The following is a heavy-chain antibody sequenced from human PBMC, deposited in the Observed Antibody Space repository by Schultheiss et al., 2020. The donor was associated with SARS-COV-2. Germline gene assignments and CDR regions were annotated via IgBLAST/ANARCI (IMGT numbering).Heavy chain of an antibody. CDR2: ISGSGGST. V-gene: IGHV3-23*01. Sequence: GGSLRLSCAASGFTFSSYAMSWVRQAPGKGLEWVSAISGSGGSTYYADSVKGRFTISRDNSKNTLYLQMNSLRAEDTAVYYCARAREVAGTDYGMDVWGQGTTVTVSS. CDR3: ARAREVAGTDYGMDV. D-gene: IGHD6-19*01. CDR1: GFTFSSYA. J-gene: IGHJ6*02.